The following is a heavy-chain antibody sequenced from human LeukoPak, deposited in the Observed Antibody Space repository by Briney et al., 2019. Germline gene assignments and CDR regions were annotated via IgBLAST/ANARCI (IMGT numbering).Heavy chain of an antibody. CDR3: ARRKHWNYEPSRTPLDY. D-gene: IGHD1-7*01. Sequence: PGGSLRLSCAASGFTFSSYWMHWVRQAPGKGLVWVSRINSDGSSTSYADSVKGRFTISRDNSKNTLYLQMNSLRAEDTAVYYCARRKHWNYEPSRTPLDYWGQGTLVTVSS. J-gene: IGHJ4*02. CDR2: INSDGSST. CDR1: GFTFSSYW. V-gene: IGHV3-74*01.